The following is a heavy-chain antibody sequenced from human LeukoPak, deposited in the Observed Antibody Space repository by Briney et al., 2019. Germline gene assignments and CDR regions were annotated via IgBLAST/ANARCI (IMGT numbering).Heavy chain of an antibody. V-gene: IGHV3-23*01. D-gene: IGHD4-17*01. Sequence: GGSLRLTCAASGFTFSSYALSWVRQAPGKGLEWVSAISGSGGSTYYADSVKGRFTISRDNSKNTLYLQMNSLRAEDTAVYYCAKDYGDYGHFDYWGQGTLVTVSS. CDR1: GFTFSSYA. J-gene: IGHJ4*02. CDR3: AKDYGDYGHFDY. CDR2: ISGSGGST.